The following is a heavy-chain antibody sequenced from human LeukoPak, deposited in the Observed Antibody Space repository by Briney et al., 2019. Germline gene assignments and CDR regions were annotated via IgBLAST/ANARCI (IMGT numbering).Heavy chain of an antibody. CDR1: GGSFSGYY. D-gene: IGHD6-13*01. V-gene: IGHV4-34*01. CDR2: INHSGST. CDR3: ARVSTSSWYSFDY. Sequence: SETLSFTCAVYGGSFSGYYWTWLRQPPGKGLEWIGEINHSGSTNYNPSLKSRVTISTDPSKKQFSLNLSSVTAADTAVYYCARVSTSSWYSFDYWGQGTLVTVSS. J-gene: IGHJ4*02.